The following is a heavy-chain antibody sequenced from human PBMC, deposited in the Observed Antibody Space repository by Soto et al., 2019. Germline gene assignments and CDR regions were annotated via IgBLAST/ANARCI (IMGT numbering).Heavy chain of an antibody. J-gene: IGHJ4*02. Sequence: QVQLVQSGAEVKKPGASVKVSCKASGYTFTSYGISWVRQAPGQGLELMGWISAYNGNTNYEQKLQGRVTMTKDTSTSTAYMELRSLRSDDTAGYYRARVRSLAAAGPHFDYWGQGTLVPVSS. V-gene: IGHV1-18*01. D-gene: IGHD6-13*01. CDR3: ARVRSLAAAGPHFDY. CDR2: ISAYNGNT. CDR1: GYTFTSYG.